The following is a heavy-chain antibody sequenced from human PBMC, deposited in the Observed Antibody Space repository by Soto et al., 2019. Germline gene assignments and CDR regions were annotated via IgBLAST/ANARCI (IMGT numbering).Heavy chain of an antibody. J-gene: IGHJ4*01. CDR3: ARGTRVGGFGELQY. Sequence: EVQLVESGGGLVQPGGSLRLSCAASGFTFSTYWMHWVRQAPGKGLVWVSRITNDGSITNYADSVKGRFTISRDNAKNTFYLQMDSLRAEDTAVYYCARGTRVGGFGELQYWGRGTLVTVSS. D-gene: IGHD3-10*01. V-gene: IGHV3-74*01. CDR1: GFTFSTYW. CDR2: ITNDGSIT.